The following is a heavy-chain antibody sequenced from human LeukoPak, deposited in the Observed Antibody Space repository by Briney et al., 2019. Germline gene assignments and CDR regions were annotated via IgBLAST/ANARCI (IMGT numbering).Heavy chain of an antibody. J-gene: IGHJ4*02. CDR2: ISFDGSNK. CDR1: GFTFSSFA. CDR3: ASPHKDLPYDILAGYCAD. V-gene: IGHV3-30-3*01. Sequence: PGGSLRLSCAASGFTFSSFAMHWVRQAPGKGLEWVAVISFDGSNKYYADSVKGRFTISRDNSNNTLYLQMNSLRAEDTAVYYCASPHKDLPYDILAGYCADWGQGTLVTVSS. D-gene: IGHD3-9*01.